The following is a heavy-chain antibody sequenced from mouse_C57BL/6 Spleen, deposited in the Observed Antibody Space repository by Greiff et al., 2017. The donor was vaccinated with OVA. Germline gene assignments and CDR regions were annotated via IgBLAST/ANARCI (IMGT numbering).Heavy chain of an antibody. CDR1: GYTFTSYW. CDR3: AREATTGPYFDY. V-gene: IGHV1-64*01. Sequence: VQLQQPGAELVKPGASVKLSCKASGYTFTSYWMHWVKQRPGQGLEWIGMIHPNSGSTNYNEKFKSKATLTVDKSSSTAYMQLSSLTSEDSAVDYCAREATTGPYFDYWGQGTTLTVSS. D-gene: IGHD2-13*01. CDR2: IHPNSGST. J-gene: IGHJ2*01.